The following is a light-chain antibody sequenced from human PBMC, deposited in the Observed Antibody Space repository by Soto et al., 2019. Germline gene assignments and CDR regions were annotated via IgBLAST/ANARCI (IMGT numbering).Light chain of an antibody. CDR3: SSYTSSSTRVV. CDR1: SSDVGGYNY. V-gene: IGLV2-14*01. CDR2: DVS. Sequence: QSAPAQPASVSGSPGQSITISCTGTSSDVGGYNYVSWYQQHPGKAPKLMIHDVSNRPSGVSNRFSGSKSGNTASLTISGLQAEDEADYYCSSYTSSSTRVVFGGGTKLTVL. J-gene: IGLJ2*01.